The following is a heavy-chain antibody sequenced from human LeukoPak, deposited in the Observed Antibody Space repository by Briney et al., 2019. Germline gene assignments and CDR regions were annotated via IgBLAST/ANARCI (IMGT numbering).Heavy chain of an antibody. CDR2: IYHSGST. V-gene: IGHV4-30-2*01. Sequence: SETLSLTCAVSGGSISSGGYSWSWIRQPPGKGLEWIGYIYHSGSTYYNPSLKSRVTISVDRSKNQFSLKLSSVTAADTAVYYCGLSGEYYYDSSGYYYYGMDVWGQGTTVTVSS. J-gene: IGHJ6*02. CDR1: GGSISSGGYS. CDR3: GLSGEYYYDSSGYYYYGMDV. D-gene: IGHD3-22*01.